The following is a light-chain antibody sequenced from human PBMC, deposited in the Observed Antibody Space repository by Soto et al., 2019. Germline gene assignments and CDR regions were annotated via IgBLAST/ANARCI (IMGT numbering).Light chain of an antibody. CDR2: EVS. J-gene: IGLJ3*02. CDR3: SSYTSSSTWV. V-gene: IGLV2-14*01. CDR1: SSDVGGYNY. Sequence: QSALTQPASVSGSPGQSITISCTGTSSDVGGYNYVSWYQQHPGKAPKLMIYEVSNRPSGLSNRFSGSKSGNTASLTISGLQAEDEADYYCSSYTSSSTWVFGGVTKLTVL.